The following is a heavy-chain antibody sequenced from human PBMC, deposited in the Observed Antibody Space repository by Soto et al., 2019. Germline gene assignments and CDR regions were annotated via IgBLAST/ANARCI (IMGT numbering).Heavy chain of an antibody. J-gene: IGHJ1*01. Sequence: EVQLVDSGGGLVQPGGSLRLSWAASGFTCSSYGMHWVRLAAWKGLSWVSRINIAGSSTSYADSVKVRFTSSRASGKNPLYLQRNRLRAEDTAVYYCVRTSLVVAAATREDYWGQGTIVTLSA. V-gene: IGHV3-74*01. D-gene: IGHD2-15*01. CDR2: INIAGSST. CDR1: GFTCSSYG. CDR3: VRTSLVVAAATREDY.